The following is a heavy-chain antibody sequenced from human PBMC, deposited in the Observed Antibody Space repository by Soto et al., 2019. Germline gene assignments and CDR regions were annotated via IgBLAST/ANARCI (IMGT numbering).Heavy chain of an antibody. V-gene: IGHV1-69*06. Sequence: SVKVSCKASGGTFSSYAISWVRQAPGQGLEWMGGIIPIFGTANYAQKFQRRVTITADKSTSTAYMELSSLRSEDTAVYYCARGMRGISAFEIWGQGTMVTVSS. CDR1: GGTFSSYA. CDR3: ARGMRGISAFEI. D-gene: IGHD1-20*01. CDR2: IIPIFGTA. J-gene: IGHJ3*02.